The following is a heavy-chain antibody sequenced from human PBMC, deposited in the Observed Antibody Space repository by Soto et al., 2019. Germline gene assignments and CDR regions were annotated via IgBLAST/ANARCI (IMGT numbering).Heavy chain of an antibody. J-gene: IGHJ6*02. CDR3: ARENDDYARYYYYGMDV. CDR1: GFTFSRYA. D-gene: IGHD4-17*01. CDR2: ISYDGSNK. Sequence: QVQLVESGGGVVQPGRSLRLSCAASGFTFSRYAMHWVRQAPGKGLEWVAVISYDGSNKYYADSVKGRFTISRDNSQNTLYLQMNSLRAEDTAVYYCARENDDYARYYYYGMDVWGQGTTVTVSS. V-gene: IGHV3-30-3*01.